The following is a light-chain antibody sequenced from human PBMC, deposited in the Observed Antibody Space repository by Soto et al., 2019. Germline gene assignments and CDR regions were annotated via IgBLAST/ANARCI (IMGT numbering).Light chain of an antibody. V-gene: IGKV3-20*01. CDR3: QQYGSSPLT. J-gene: IGKJ4*01. CDR2: GAS. Sequence: EIVLTQSPGTLSLSPGDRATLSCRASQSVISDYLAWYQQKPGQAPRLPIYGASGRATGIPDRFSGSGSGTDFTLTISRLEPEDFAVYYCQQYGSSPLTFGGGTKVDIK. CDR1: QSVISDY.